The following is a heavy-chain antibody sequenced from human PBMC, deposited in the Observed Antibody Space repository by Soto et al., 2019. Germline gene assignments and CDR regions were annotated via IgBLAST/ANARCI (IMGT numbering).Heavy chain of an antibody. J-gene: IGHJ4*02. CDR1: GASISSGDFV. CDR2: VRYSGST. V-gene: IGHV4-30-4*01. Sequence: QMQLRESDPGLVKPSQTLSLTCTVSGASISSGDFVWSWIRQPPGKGLEWTGYVRYSGSTYYNPSLKSRVTISVDTSKNQFSLTLSSVTAADTAVYYCARLGGSVDDWGQGTLVTVS. D-gene: IGHD1-26*01. CDR3: ARLGGSVDD.